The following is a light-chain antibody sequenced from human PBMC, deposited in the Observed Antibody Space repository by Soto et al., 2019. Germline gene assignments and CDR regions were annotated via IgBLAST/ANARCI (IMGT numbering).Light chain of an antibody. J-gene: IGKJ3*01. CDR3: QQSYRSPFS. CDR2: AAS. Sequence: DIQMTQSPSSLSASVGDRVTITCRASQSISSYLNWYQQKPGKAPKLLIYAASSLQSGVPTRFSGGGSGTEFHLTLGSLQPEDFGTLYFQQSYRSPFSFCPGTKVDIK. V-gene: IGKV1-39*01. CDR1: QSISSY.